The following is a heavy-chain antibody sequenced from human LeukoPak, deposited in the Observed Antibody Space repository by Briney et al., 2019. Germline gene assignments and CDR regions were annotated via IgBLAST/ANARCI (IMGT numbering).Heavy chain of an antibody. CDR2: INPSGGST. J-gene: IGHJ4*02. V-gene: IGHV1-46*01. CDR3: ARDPGLFGTGTSNGFDY. Sequence: ASVKVSCKASGYTFTSYYMHWVRQAPGQGLEWMGIINPSGGSTSYAQKFQGRVTITADESTSTAYMELSSLRSEDTAVYYCARDPGLFGTGTSNGFDYWGQGTLVTVSS. CDR1: GYTFTSYY. D-gene: IGHD1-7*01.